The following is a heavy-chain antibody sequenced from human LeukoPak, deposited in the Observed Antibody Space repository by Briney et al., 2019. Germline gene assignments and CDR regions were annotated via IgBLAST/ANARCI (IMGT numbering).Heavy chain of an antibody. D-gene: IGHD2-2*01. J-gene: IGHJ4*02. CDR3: AKGAAAQGSFDY. CDR1: GFTFSSYG. Sequence: GGSLRLSCAASGFTFSSYGMRWVRQAPGKGLEWVALISYDGSDKYYVDSVKGRFTISRDNSKNTVYLQVNSLRAEGRAVYYCAKGAAAQGSFDYWGQGTLVTVSS. CDR2: ISYDGSDK. V-gene: IGHV3-30*18.